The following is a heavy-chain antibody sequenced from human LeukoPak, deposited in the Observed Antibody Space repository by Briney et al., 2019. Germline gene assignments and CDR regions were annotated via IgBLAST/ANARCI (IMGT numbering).Heavy chain of an antibody. J-gene: IGHJ4*02. CDR1: GGSISSYY. CDR2: IYYSGST. D-gene: IGHD1-7*01. Sequence: SETLSLTCTVSGGSISSYYWTWIRQPPGKGLECIGYIYYSGSTSYNPSLRGRVTISLDTSKSQISLNLSSVTAADTAVYCCARRSENWNSYYFDYWGQGTLVTVSS. V-gene: IGHV4-59*08. CDR3: ARRSENWNSYYFDY.